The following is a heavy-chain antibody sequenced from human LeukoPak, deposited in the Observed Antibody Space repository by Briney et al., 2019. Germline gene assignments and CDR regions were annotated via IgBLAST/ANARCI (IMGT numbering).Heavy chain of an antibody. D-gene: IGHD4-23*01. J-gene: IGHJ5*02. CDR3: ASLQGVTLA. CDR2: VSGNGGST. V-gene: IGHV3-23*01. Sequence: GGSLRLSCAASGFTFSSYDMTWVRPAPGKGLEWVSYVSGNGGSTYYADSVKGRFTISRDNSKNTLYLQMNSLRAEDTAVYYCASLQGVTLAWGQGTLVTVSS. CDR1: GFTFSSYD.